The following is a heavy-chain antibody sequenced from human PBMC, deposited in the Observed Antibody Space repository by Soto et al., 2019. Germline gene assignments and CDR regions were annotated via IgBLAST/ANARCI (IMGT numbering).Heavy chain of an antibody. V-gene: IGHV3-23*01. D-gene: IGHD5-18*01. Sequence: GGSLRLSCAASGFTFSNYAMSWVRQAPEKGLEWVSVISGSGGTTYYAGSVKGRFTISRDNSKNTLYLQMNSLRAEDTAVYYCAKGFSAMVTNAFDIWGQGTMVTVSS. J-gene: IGHJ3*02. CDR1: GFTFSNYA. CDR2: ISGSGGTT. CDR3: AKGFSAMVTNAFDI.